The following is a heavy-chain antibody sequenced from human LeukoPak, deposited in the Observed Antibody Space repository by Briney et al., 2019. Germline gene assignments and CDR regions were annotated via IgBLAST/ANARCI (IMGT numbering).Heavy chain of an antibody. CDR3: ALITASSMYYFDY. Sequence: ASVKVSCKVSGYTLTELSIHWVRQAPGKGLEWMGGFDPEDGETIYAQKFQGRVTMTEDTSTDTAYMELGSLRSEDTAVYYCALITASSMYYFDYWGQGTLVTVSS. D-gene: IGHD1-20*01. CDR1: GYTLTELS. V-gene: IGHV1-24*01. CDR2: FDPEDGET. J-gene: IGHJ4*02.